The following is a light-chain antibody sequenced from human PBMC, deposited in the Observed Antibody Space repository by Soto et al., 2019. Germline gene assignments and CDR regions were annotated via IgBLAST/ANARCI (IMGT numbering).Light chain of an antibody. J-gene: IGKJ5*01. CDR3: QQSYSTPPIT. V-gene: IGKV1-39*01. CDR2: AAS. Sequence: DIQMTQSPSSLSASLGDRATIXXRSSQSISSYLNWYQQKPGKPPKLXXYAASSLQSGVPSRCSGSRSGRDFTLTISSLQPEDFATYYCQQSYSTPPITFGQGTRLDIK. CDR1: QSISSY.